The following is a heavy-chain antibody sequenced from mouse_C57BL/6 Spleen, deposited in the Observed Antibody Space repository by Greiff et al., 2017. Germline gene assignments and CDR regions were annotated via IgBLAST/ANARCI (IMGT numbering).Heavy chain of an antibody. D-gene: IGHD2-4*01. V-gene: IGHV2-6-1*01. CDR3: ARQTAYDYDKAYAMDY. CDR1: GFSLTSYG. Sequence: VQLQQSGPGLVAPSQSLSITCTVSGFSLTSYGVHWVRQPPGKGLEWLVVIWSDGSTTYNSALKSRLSISKDNSKSQVFLKMNSLQTDDTAMYYCARQTAYDYDKAYAMDYWGQGTSVTVSS. CDR2: IWSDGST. J-gene: IGHJ4*01.